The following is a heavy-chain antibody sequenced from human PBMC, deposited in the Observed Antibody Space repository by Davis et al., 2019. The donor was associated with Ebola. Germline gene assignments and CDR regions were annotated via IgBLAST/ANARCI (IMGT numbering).Heavy chain of an antibody. D-gene: IGHD5-24*01. CDR3: ARDRVVDGYNFEKYYYFGMDV. CDR1: DFTFRTSW. Sequence: GESLKISRGASDFTFRTSWMSWVRQAPGQGLEWVATIKHDGVEKNYVDSVKGRFVISRDNAKNSLYLQMNSLRAEDTAVYYCARDRVVDGYNFEKYYYFGMDVWGQGTTVTVSS. V-gene: IGHV3-7*01. J-gene: IGHJ6*02. CDR2: IKHDGVEK.